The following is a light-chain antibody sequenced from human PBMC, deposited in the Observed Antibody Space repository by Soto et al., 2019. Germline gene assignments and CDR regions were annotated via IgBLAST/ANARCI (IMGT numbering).Light chain of an antibody. CDR2: GAS. V-gene: IGKV1D-12*01. Sequence: DIVTIHCRATEDIAGYLACYQHKPGRTPELVIHGASRLQSGVPARLSGSGSGTDFTLSINSLQPDDFATYYCQQAYSVTSTFGQGTRLEIK. J-gene: IGKJ5*01. CDR3: QQAYSVTST. CDR1: EDIAGY.